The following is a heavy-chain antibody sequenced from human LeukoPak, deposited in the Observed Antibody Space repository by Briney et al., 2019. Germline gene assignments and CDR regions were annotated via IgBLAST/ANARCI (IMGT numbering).Heavy chain of an antibody. D-gene: IGHD3-10*01. CDR2: MNPITGNT. J-gene: IGHJ5*02. CDR3: VRDGEGVAISVNYWFDP. CDR1: GFIFTNYD. V-gene: IGHV1-8*01. Sequence: GASVKVSCKAFGFIFTNYDINWVRQAAGQGLEWMGWMNPITGNTGYARQFQGRVTMTRDTSTSTAYMELTSLRSEDTAVYYCVRDGEGVAISVNYWFDPWGQGTLVTVSS.